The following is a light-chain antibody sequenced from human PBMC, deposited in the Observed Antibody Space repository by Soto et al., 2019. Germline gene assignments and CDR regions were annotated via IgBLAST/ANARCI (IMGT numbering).Light chain of an antibody. CDR3: SSYTSSSPLV. J-gene: IGLJ2*01. V-gene: IGLV2-14*03. Sequence: QSALTQPASVSXSPGQSITIXCTGTSSDVGGYNYVSWYQQHPGKAPKLIIYDVSNRPSGVSNRFSGSKSGNTASLTISGLQAEDGADYYCSSYTSSSPLVFGGGTNPTVL. CDR2: DVS. CDR1: SSDVGGYNY.